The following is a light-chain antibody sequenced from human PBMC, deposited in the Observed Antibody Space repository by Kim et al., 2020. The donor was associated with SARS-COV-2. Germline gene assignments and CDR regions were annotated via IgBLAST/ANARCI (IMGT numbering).Light chain of an antibody. Sequence: QSALTQTASVSGSPGQSITISCTGTSSDVGGYNYVSWYQQHPGKAPKLMIYDVSKRPSGVSNRFSGSKSGNTASLTISGLQAEDEADYYCSSYTSSSTYYVVGTGTKVTVL. J-gene: IGLJ1*01. CDR3: SSYTSSSTYYV. CDR2: DVS. CDR1: SSDVGGYNY. V-gene: IGLV2-14*01.